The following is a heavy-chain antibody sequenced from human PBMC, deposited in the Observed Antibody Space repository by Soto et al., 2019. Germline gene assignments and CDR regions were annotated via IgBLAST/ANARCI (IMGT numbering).Heavy chain of an antibody. D-gene: IGHD2-15*01. Sequence: QVQLVQSGAEVKKPGSSVKVSCKASGGTFSSYTISWVRQAPGQGLEWMGRIIPILGIANYAQKFQGRVTIASDTRTSTAYMGQSTLRPEATGVYYCARPARDINIDSFLQSWGQGALMTVSS. CDR2: IIPILGIA. CDR1: GGTFSSYT. J-gene: IGHJ4*02. CDR3: ARPARDINIDSFLQS. V-gene: IGHV1-69*02.